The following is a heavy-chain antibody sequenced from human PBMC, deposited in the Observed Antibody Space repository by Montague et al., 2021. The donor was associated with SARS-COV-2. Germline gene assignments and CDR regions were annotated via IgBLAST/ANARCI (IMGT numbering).Heavy chain of an antibody. CDR3: ARGYDYVWGSYRYLHWFDP. J-gene: IGHJ5*02. CDR1: GGSFSGYY. CDR2: ISHSGST. Sequence: TLSLTCAVYGGSFSGYYWSWIRPPPGKGLEWIGEISHSGSTNYNPSLKSRVTISVDTSKNQFSLKLSSVTAAGTAVYYCARGYDYVWGSYRYLHWFDPWGQGTLVTVSS. D-gene: IGHD3-16*02. V-gene: IGHV4-34*01.